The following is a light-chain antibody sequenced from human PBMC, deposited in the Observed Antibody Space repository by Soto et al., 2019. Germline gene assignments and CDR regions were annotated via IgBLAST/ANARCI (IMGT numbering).Light chain of an antibody. V-gene: IGLV2-14*01. Sequence: QSALTQPASVSPSPGQSITISCTGGKNDIGSSDYVSWYQQHPGKAPKLIIYVVSNRPSGTSDRFSGSKSGNTASLTISGLQADDEADYYCSSSTSSNTLVFGGGTKVTVL. CDR2: VVS. CDR1: KNDIGSSDY. CDR3: SSSTSSNTLV. J-gene: IGLJ3*02.